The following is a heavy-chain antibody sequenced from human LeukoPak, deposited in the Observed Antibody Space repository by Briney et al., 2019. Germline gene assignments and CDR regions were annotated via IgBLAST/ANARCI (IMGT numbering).Heavy chain of an antibody. CDR3: ARDLVPGGNYYYYGMDV. J-gene: IGHJ6*02. CDR1: GYTFTSYY. D-gene: IGHD3-10*01. Sequence: ASAKVSCKASGYTFTSYYMHWVRQAPGQGLEWMGIINPSGGSTRYAQKFQGRVTMTRDTSTSTVYMELSSLRSEDMAVYYCARDLVPGGNYYYYGMDVWGQGTTVTVSS. V-gene: IGHV1-46*01. CDR2: INPSGGST.